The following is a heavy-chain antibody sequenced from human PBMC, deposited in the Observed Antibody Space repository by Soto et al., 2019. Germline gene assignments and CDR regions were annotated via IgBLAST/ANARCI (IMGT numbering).Heavy chain of an antibody. V-gene: IGHV4-31*03. D-gene: IGHD3-22*01. CDR3: ARSYYESSGYYCDTRCFDT. Sequence: PSETLSLTCTVSGGSISSGGYYWSWIRQHPGKGLEWIGYIYYSGSTYYNPSLKSRVTISVDTSKNQFSLKLSSVTAADTAVYYCARSYYESSGYYCDTRCFDTGGQGTLVTVSS. CDR1: GGSISSGGYY. J-gene: IGHJ5*02. CDR2: IYYSGST.